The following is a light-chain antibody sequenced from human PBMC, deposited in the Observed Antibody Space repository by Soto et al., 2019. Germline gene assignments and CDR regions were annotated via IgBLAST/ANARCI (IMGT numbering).Light chain of an antibody. V-gene: IGKV3-11*01. CDR1: QSVRSY. Sequence: EIVLTQSPATLSLSPGERATLSCRASQSVRSYLAWYQQKPGQAPRLLIYDASNRATGIPARFSGSGSGTEFTLTISSLEPEDFAVYYCQQRSNWPPITFGGGTKVEIK. J-gene: IGKJ4*01. CDR3: QQRSNWPPIT. CDR2: DAS.